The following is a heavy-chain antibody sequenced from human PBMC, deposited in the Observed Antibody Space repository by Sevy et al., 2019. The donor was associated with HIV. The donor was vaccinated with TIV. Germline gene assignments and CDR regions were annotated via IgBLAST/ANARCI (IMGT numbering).Heavy chain of an antibody. CDR2: IYYSGST. Sequence: SETLSLTCTVSGGSISSSSYYWGWIRQPPGKGLEWIGSIYYSGSTYYNPSLKSRVTISVDTSKNQFSLKLSSVTAADTAGYYCARRVWFGESRAFDYWGQGTLGTVSS. CDR3: ARRVWFGESRAFDY. V-gene: IGHV4-39*01. J-gene: IGHJ4*02. D-gene: IGHD3-10*01. CDR1: GGSISSSSYY.